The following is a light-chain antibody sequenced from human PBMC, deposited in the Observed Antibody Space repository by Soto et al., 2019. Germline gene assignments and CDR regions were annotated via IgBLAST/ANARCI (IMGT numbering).Light chain of an antibody. J-gene: IGKJ5*01. CDR2: AAS. Sequence: SRPFSPEGSAIPSPRASQSISSYLAWYQQKPGQTPRLLIYAASNRATGIPARFSGSGSGTDFTLTISSLEPEDFGVYYCHQRSNWPITFGQGTRLEI. CDR1: QSISSY. CDR3: HQRSNWPIT. V-gene: IGKV3-11*01.